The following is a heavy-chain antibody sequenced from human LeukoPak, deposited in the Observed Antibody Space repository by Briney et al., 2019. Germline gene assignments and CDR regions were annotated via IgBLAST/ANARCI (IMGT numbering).Heavy chain of an antibody. CDR2: IYPGDSDT. CDR1: GYSFTNYW. CDR3: ARHHPRGYSYGLWY. Sequence: GESLKISCKGSGYSFTNYWIGWVRQMPGKVVEWMEIIYPGDSDTRYSPSFQGQVTISADKSISTAYLQWSSLKASDTAMYYCARHHPRGYSYGLWYWGQGTLVTVSS. V-gene: IGHV5-51*01. J-gene: IGHJ4*02. D-gene: IGHD5-18*01.